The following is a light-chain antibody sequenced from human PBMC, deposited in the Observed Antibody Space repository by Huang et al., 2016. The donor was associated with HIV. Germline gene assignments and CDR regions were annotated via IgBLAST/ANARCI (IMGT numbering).Light chain of an antibody. CDR3: LQDYNYTFT. Sequence: AIQMTQSPSSLSASVGDRVTITCRASQGIRNDLGWYQQKPGKAPKLLIYAASSLQSGVPSRFSGSGSGTDFTLTISSLQPEDFPTYYCLQDYNYTFTFGPGTKVDIK. CDR1: QGIRND. CDR2: AAS. V-gene: IGKV1-6*01. J-gene: IGKJ3*01.